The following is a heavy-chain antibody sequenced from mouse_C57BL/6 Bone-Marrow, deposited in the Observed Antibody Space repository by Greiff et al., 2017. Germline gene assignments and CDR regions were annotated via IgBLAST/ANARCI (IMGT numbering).Heavy chain of an antibody. CDR3: ASPITPMDY. J-gene: IGHJ4*01. V-gene: IGHV5-12*01. D-gene: IGHD1-1*01. CDR2: ISNGGGST. CDR1: GFTFSDYY. Sequence: EVHLVESGGGLVQPGGSLKLSCAASGFTFSDYYMYWVRQTPEKRLEWVAYISNGGGSTYYPDTVQGRFTISRDNAKNTLYLQMSRLKSEDTAMYYCASPITPMDYWGQGTSVTVSS.